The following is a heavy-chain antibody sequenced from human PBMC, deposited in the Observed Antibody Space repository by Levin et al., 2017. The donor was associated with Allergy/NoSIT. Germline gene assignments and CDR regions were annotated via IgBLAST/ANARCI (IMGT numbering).Heavy chain of an antibody. CDR1: GFTISTYW. CDR2: INSDGSST. V-gene: IGHV3-74*01. CDR3: ASRKVGHGMDV. J-gene: IGHJ6*02. Sequence: GESLKISCAASGFTISTYWMHWVRQAPGKGLVWVSRINSDGSSTSYADSVKGRFTISRDNAKNTLYLQMNSLRAEDTAVYYCASRKVGHGMDVWGQGTTVTVSS. D-gene: IGHD2-15*01.